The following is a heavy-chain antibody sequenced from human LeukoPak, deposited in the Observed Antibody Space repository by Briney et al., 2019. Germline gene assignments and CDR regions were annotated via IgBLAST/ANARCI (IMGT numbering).Heavy chain of an antibody. Sequence: SETLSLTCTVSGGSVSSGSYYWSWIRQPPGKGLEWSGYIYYSGRTNYNPSLQSRVPISVDPSKNQFSLKLSSVTAADTAVYYCARMGMAARAYYFDYWGQGTLVTVSS. CDR3: ARMGMAARAYYFDY. CDR1: GGSVSSGSYY. CDR2: IYYSGRT. V-gene: IGHV4-61*01. D-gene: IGHD6-13*01. J-gene: IGHJ4*02.